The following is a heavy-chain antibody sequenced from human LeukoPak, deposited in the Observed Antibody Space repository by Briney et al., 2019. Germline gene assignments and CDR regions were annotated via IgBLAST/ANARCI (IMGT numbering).Heavy chain of an antibody. D-gene: IGHD3-3*01. J-gene: IGHJ4*02. CDR1: GFTFSSYA. CDR2: IKSKTDGGTT. V-gene: IGHV3-15*01. Sequence: GGSLRLSCAASGFTFSSYAMSWVRQAPGKGLEWVGRIKSKTDGGTTDYAAPVKGRFTISRDDSKNTLYLQMNSLKTEDTAVYYCTTVRGNYDFWSYWGQGTLVTVSS. CDR3: TTVRGNYDFWSY.